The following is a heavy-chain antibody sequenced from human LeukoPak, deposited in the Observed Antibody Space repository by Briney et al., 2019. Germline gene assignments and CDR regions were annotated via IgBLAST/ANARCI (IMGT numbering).Heavy chain of an antibody. D-gene: IGHD1-20*01. J-gene: IGHJ4*02. CDR1: GGSISSHY. Sequence: SETLSLTCTVSGGSISSHYWSWIRQPPGKGLEWIGYISASGNTNYNPSLKSRIIISVDMSKNQFSLKLSSVTAADTAVYYCARLIPGTTGLRKNYFDYWGQGTLVTVSS. CDR2: ISASGNT. V-gene: IGHV4-4*09. CDR3: ARLIPGTTGLRKNYFDY.